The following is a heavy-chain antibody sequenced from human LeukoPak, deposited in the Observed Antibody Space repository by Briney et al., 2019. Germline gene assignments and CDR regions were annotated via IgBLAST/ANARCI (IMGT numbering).Heavy chain of an antibody. CDR1: GGSISSYY. D-gene: IGHD3-10*01. CDR2: IYYSGST. CDR3: ARGSVWFGSLSHFDY. Sequence: PSETLSLTCTVSGGSISSYYWSWIRQPPGKGLEWIGYIYYSGSTNYNPSLKSRVTISVDTSKNQFSLKLSSVTAADTAVYYCARGSVWFGSLSHFDYWGQGTLVTVSS. V-gene: IGHV4-59*01. J-gene: IGHJ4*02.